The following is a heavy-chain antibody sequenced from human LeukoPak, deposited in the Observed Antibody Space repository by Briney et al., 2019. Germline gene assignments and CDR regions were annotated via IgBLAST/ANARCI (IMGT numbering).Heavy chain of an antibody. V-gene: IGHV3-30*18. Sequence: PGRSLRLSCAASGFTFSTYGMHWVRQAPGKGLEWVADTSYDGGNKYYADSVRGRFTISRDNSKNTLYLQMNSLRVEDTAVYFCAKDFNRLGYYFDYWGQGTLVTVSS. J-gene: IGHJ4*02. CDR2: TSYDGGNK. CDR3: AKDFNRLGYYFDY. CDR1: GFTFSTYG. D-gene: IGHD2-21*01.